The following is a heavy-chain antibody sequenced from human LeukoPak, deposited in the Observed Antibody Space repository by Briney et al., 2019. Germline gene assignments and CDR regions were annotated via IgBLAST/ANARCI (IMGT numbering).Heavy chain of an antibody. Sequence: GESLQTSCQGSGYSFTDYWVGWVRQMPGKGLEWMGIIYTGDYDTRYSPSFQGQVTTSADKSISTAYLHWSSLKASDTAMYYCARLCSGWWGDYWGQGTLVTVSS. J-gene: IGHJ4*02. CDR2: IYTGDYDT. CDR3: ARLCSGWWGDY. D-gene: IGHD6-19*01. CDR1: GYSFTDYW. V-gene: IGHV5-51*01.